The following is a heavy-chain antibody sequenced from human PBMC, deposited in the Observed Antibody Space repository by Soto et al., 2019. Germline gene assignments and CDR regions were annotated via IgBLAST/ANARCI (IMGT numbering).Heavy chain of an antibody. CDR3: TREHRYSSSWLTGLIAYDAFDI. D-gene: IGHD6-13*01. Sequence: SVKVSCKASGGTFSSYAISWVRQAPGQGLEWMGGIIPIFGTANYAQKFQGRVTITADESTSTAYMELSSLRSEDTAVYYCTREHRYSSSWLTGLIAYDAFDIWGQGTMVTVSS. CDR2: IIPIFGTA. CDR1: GGTFSSYA. V-gene: IGHV1-69*13. J-gene: IGHJ3*02.